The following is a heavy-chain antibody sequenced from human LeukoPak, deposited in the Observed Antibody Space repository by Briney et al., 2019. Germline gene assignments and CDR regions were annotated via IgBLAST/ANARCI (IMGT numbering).Heavy chain of an antibody. V-gene: IGHV4-39*07. D-gene: IGHD1-14*01. Sequence: SETLSLTCTVSGGSISSSSYYWGWIRQPPGKGLEWIGSISNSGSTYYNPSLKSRVTISVDTSKSQSSLNLSSVTAADTAVYYCARGVRLTSFDYWGQGTLVTVSS. CDR1: GGSISSSSYY. CDR2: ISNSGST. CDR3: ARGVRLTSFDY. J-gene: IGHJ4*02.